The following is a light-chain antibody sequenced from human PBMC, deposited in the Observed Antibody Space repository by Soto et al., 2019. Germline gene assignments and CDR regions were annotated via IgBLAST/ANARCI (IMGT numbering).Light chain of an antibody. Sequence: IVLTQSPGTLSLSPGERATLSCRASQSVGSNFLAWYQQKRGQAPRILIYAASHRASGIPDRFSGSGSGSDFTLTISRLETEDFAVYYCQQYGSPPWAFGQGTRVEI. J-gene: IGKJ1*01. V-gene: IGKV3-20*01. CDR2: AAS. CDR3: QQYGSPPWA. CDR1: QSVGSNF.